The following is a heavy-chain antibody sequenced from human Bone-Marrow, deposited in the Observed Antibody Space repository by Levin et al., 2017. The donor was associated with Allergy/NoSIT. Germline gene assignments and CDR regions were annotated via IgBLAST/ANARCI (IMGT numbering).Heavy chain of an antibody. D-gene: IGHD5-12*01. CDR2: MNPNSGNT. J-gene: IGHJ6*02. V-gene: IGHV1-8*01. CDR3: ARGGNSNVDIVATILAHYYDYGMDV. Sequence: ASVKVSCKASGYTFTSYDINWVRQATGQGLEWMGWMNPNSGNTGYAQKFQGRVTMTRNTSISTAYMELSSLRSEDTAVYYCARGGNSNVDIVATILAHYYDYGMDVWGQGTTVTVSS. CDR1: GYTFTSYD.